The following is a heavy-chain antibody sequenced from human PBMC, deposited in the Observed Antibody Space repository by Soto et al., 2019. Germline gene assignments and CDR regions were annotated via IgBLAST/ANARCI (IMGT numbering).Heavy chain of an antibody. V-gene: IGHV1-69*13. D-gene: IGHD6-19*01. J-gene: IGHJ6*02. CDR2: VIPIFGTA. CDR3: ARESLAVAGTFGHYYYYGMDV. CDR1: GGTFSSYA. Sequence: SVKVSCKASGGTFSSYAISWVRQAPGQGLEWMGGVIPIFGTANYAQKFQGRVTITADESTSTAYMELSSLRSEDTAVYYCARESLAVAGTFGHYYYYGMDVWGQGTTVTVSS.